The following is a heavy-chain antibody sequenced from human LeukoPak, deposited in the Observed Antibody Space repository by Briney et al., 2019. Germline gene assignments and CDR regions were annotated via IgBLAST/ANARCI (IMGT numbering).Heavy chain of an antibody. CDR2: ISYDGSNK. CDR3: ARDDGYSYGPFEG. Sequence: GGSLRLSCAASGFTFSSYAMHWVRQAPGKGLEWVAVISYDGSNKYYADSVKGRFTISRDSSKNTLYLQMNSLRAEDTAVYYCARDDGYSYGPFEGWGQGTLVTVSS. D-gene: IGHD5-18*01. V-gene: IGHV3-30-3*01. J-gene: IGHJ4*02. CDR1: GFTFSSYA.